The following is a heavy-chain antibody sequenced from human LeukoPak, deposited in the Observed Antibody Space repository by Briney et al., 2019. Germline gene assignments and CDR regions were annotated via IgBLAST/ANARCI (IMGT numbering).Heavy chain of an antibody. V-gene: IGHV4-59*01. J-gene: IGHJ4*02. D-gene: IGHD6-19*01. CDR1: GGSISSYY. CDR3: ARGYSSGWLLMPDY. CDR2: IYFSGST. Sequence: SETLSLTCTVPGGSISSYYWSWIRHPPGEGLEWIEYIYFSGSTNYSPSLKSRINISVDTSKNQFSLKLSSVTAADTAVYYCARGYSSGWLLMPDYWGQGTLVTVSS.